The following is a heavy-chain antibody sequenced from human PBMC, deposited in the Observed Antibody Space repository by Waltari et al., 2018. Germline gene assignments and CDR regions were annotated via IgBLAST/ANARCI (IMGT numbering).Heavy chain of an antibody. CDR2: IYYSGST. J-gene: IGHJ5*02. CDR1: GGPISSSSYY. D-gene: IGHD3-3*01. V-gene: IGHV4-39*01. Sequence: QLQLQESGPGLVKPSETLSLTCTVSGGPISSSSYYWGWIRQPPGKGLEWIGSIYYSGSTYYNPSLKSRVTISVDTSKNQFSLKLSSVTAADTAVYYCARILRFLEWLSPWGQGTLVTVSS. CDR3: ARILRFLEWLSP.